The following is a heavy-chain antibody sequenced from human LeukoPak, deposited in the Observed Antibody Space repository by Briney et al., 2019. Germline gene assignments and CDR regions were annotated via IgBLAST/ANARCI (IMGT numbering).Heavy chain of an antibody. Sequence: KPSETLSLTCAVYGGSFSGYYWSWIRQPPGKGLEWIGEINHSGSTNYNPSLKSRVTISVDTSKNQFSLRLSSVTAADTAVYYCASRRITMIVVVITSFDYWGRGTLVTVSS. J-gene: IGHJ4*02. CDR3: ASRRITMIVVVITSFDY. CDR2: INHSGST. V-gene: IGHV4-34*01. CDR1: GGSFSGYY. D-gene: IGHD3-22*01.